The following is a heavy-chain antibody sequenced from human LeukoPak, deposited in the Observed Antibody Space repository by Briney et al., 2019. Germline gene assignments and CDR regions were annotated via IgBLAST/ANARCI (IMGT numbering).Heavy chain of an antibody. J-gene: IGHJ4*02. CDR1: GGSISSYY. CDR3: AREEYSSGWYSYYFDY. V-gene: IGHV4-4*07. CDR2: IYTSRTT. Sequence: SETLSLTCTVSGGSISSYYWSWIRQPAGKGLEWIGRIYTSRTTNYNPSLKRRVTMSIDTSENQFSLKLSSVTAADTAVYYCAREEYSSGWYSYYFDYWGQGTLVTVSS. D-gene: IGHD6-19*01.